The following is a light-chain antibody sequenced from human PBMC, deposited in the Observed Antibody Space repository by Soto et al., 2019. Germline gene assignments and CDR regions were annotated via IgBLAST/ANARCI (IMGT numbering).Light chain of an antibody. Sequence: QSVLTQPPSASGTPGQRVTISCSGRSSNIGSNYVYWYQQLRGTAPKLLIYRNNQRPSGVPDRFAGSKSGTSASLAISGLRSEDEAAYYCAAWDDSLSGPVFGGGTKLTVL. CDR2: RNN. J-gene: IGLJ2*01. V-gene: IGLV1-47*01. CDR3: AAWDDSLSGPV. CDR1: SSNIGSNY.